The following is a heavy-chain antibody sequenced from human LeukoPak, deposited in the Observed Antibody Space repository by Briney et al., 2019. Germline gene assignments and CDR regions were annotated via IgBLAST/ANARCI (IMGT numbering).Heavy chain of an antibody. J-gene: IGHJ4*02. V-gene: IGHV3-49*04. D-gene: IGHD5/OR15-5a*01. CDR2: IRSKTYGGTT. CDR1: GFTFGEYA. Sequence: GGSLSLSCTTSGFTFGEYAMSWVRQAPGKGLEWVGFIRSKTYGGTTEYAASVTGRFTISRDDSKNIAYLQMNSLKTEDTAVYYCTRPEPAYSLSTDYWGQGTLVTVSS. CDR3: TRPEPAYSLSTDY.